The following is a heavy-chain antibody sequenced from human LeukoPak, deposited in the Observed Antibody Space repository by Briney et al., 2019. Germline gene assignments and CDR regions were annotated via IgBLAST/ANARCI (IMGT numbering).Heavy chain of an antibody. D-gene: IGHD4-17*01. V-gene: IGHV3-11*01. Sequence: GGSLRLSCAASGFTFSVYYMSWIRQAPGKGLEWVSYISSSGSTIYYADSVKGRFTISRDNAKNSLYLQMNSLRAEDTAVYYCATPLDYGDDDAFDIWGQGTMVTVSS. CDR2: ISSSGSTI. CDR1: GFTFSVYY. J-gene: IGHJ3*02. CDR3: ATPLDYGDDDAFDI.